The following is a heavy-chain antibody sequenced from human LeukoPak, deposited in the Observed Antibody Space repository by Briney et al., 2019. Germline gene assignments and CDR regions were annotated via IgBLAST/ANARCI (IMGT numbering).Heavy chain of an antibody. Sequence: SVKVSCKASGDSFDIYVINWVRQAPGQGLEWMGRIIPIFNTANYAQKFQGRVTITADKSTTRAYMELTNLRSDDTAVYFCARNCGGGANCYNLFGMDVWGQGTTVTVSS. CDR3: ARNCGGGANCYNLFGMDV. CDR2: IIPIFNTA. D-gene: IGHD2-21*01. J-gene: IGHJ6*02. V-gene: IGHV1-69*06. CDR1: GDSFDIYV.